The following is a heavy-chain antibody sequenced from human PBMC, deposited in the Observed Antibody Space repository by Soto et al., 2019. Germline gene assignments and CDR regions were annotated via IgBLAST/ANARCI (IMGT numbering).Heavy chain of an antibody. CDR2: INSDGTTT. D-gene: IGHD2-2*01. V-gene: IGHV3-74*01. CDR1: GFTFSNTW. CDR3: ATDGSYAQHV. Sequence: EVQLVVSGGGLVQPGGSLRLSCAASGFTFSNTWMHWVRQAPGKGLVWVSHINSDGTTTTYADSVKGRFTISRDNATNTVHLQMNRLRAEDTAVYYCATDGSYAQHVWGQGTTVTVSS. J-gene: IGHJ6*02.